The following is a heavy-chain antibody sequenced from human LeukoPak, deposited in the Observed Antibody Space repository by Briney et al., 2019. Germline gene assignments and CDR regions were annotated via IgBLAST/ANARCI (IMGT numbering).Heavy chain of an antibody. Sequence: KPSETLSLTCTVSGGSINNYYWSWIRQPAGKGLEWIWRIYSSGSTNYSPSLKSRVTMSVDTSKTQFSLRLSSVTAADTAVYYCARGPDTRGYSYYFDYWGQGTLVSVSS. CDR2: IYSSGST. CDR1: GGSINNYY. D-gene: IGHD5-18*01. V-gene: IGHV4-4*07. J-gene: IGHJ4*02. CDR3: ARGPDTRGYSYYFDY.